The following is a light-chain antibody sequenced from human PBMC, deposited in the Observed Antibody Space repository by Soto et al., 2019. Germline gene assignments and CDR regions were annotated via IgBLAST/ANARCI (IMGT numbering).Light chain of an antibody. V-gene: IGLV2-8*01. CDR3: SSFAGSNDRWV. CDR1: SSAIGAYNY. Sequence: QSALTQPPSASGSPGQSVTISCTGTSSAIGAYNYVSWYQQHPGKAPKLMIHEVSKRPSGVPDRFSGSKSGNTASLTVSGLQAEDEADYYCSSFAGSNDRWVFGGGTQLTVL. CDR2: EVS. J-gene: IGLJ3*02.